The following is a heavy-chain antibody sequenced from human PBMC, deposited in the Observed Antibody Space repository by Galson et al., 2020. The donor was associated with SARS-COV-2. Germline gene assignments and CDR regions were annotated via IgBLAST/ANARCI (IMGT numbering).Heavy chain of an antibody. D-gene: IGHD2-15*01. J-gene: IGHJ4*02. CDR1: GGSISSGDYY. CDR3: ARAFRYCSGGSCSYSLDY. CDR2: IYYSGST. V-gene: IGHV4-30-4*01. Sequence: SETLSLTCTVSGGSISSGDYYWSWIRQPPGKGLEWIGYIYYSGSTYYNPSLKSRVTISVDTSKNQFSLKLSSVTAADTAVYYCARAFRYCSGGSCSYSLDYWGQGTLVTVSS.